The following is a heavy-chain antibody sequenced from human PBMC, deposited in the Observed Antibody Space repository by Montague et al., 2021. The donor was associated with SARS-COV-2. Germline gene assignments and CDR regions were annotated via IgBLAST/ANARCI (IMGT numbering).Heavy chain of an antibody. CDR2: IYWDDDK. J-gene: IGHJ3*02. CDR1: GFSLSTSGVG. D-gene: IGHD3-22*01. Sequence: PALVKPTQTLTLTCTFSGFSLSTSGVGVGRIRQPPGKALKWLALIYWDDDKRYSPSLKSRLTITKDTSKNQVVLTMTNMDPVDAATYYCAHDRVTMIVVAKADAFDIWGQGTMVTVSS. CDR3: AHDRVTMIVVAKADAFDI. V-gene: IGHV2-5*02.